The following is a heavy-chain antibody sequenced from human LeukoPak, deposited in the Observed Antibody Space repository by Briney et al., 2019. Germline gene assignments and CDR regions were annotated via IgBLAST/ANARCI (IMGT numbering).Heavy chain of an antibody. CDR1: GFTVSNAW. Sequence: GGSLRLSCAASGFTVSNAWMSWVRQAPGKGLEWVGRIKSKTDGGTTDYAAPVKGRFTISRDDSKNTLYLQMNSLKTEDTAVYYCTSTIFGVSELNWGQGTLVTVSS. CDR3: TSTIFGVSELN. V-gene: IGHV3-15*01. CDR2: IKSKTDGGTT. D-gene: IGHD3-3*01. J-gene: IGHJ4*02.